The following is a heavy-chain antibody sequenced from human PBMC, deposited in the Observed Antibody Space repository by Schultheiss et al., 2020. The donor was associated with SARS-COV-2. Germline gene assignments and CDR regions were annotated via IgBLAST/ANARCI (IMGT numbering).Heavy chain of an antibody. J-gene: IGHJ4*02. CDR1: GFTFNDYA. CDR3: AREDYGDYGVVDY. D-gene: IGHD4-17*01. CDR2: ISSSSSYI. V-gene: IGHV3-21*01. Sequence: GGSLRLSCIVSGFTFNDYAMSWVRQAPGKGLEWVSSISSSSSYIYYADSVKGRFTISRDNSKNTLYLQMNSLRAEDTAVYYCAREDYGDYGVVDYWGQGTLVTVSS.